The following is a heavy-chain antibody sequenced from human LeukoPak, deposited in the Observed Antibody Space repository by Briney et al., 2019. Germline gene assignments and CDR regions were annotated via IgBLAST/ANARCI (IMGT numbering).Heavy chain of an antibody. Sequence: GGSLRLSCTASGFTFGDYAISWVRQAPGKGLEWVGFIRSKAYGGTTEYAASVKGRFTISRDDSKSIAYLQMNSLKTEDTAVCYCTSDLTDYYYDSSDYYYEGLSYFDYWGQGTLVTVSS. CDR2: IRSKAYGGTT. CDR1: GFTFGDYA. V-gene: IGHV3-49*04. CDR3: TSDLTDYYYDSSDYYYEGLSYFDY. D-gene: IGHD3-22*01. J-gene: IGHJ4*02.